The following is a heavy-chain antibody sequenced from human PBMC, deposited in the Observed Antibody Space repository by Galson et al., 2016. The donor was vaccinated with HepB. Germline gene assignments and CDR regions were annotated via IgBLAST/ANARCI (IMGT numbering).Heavy chain of an antibody. J-gene: IGHJ4*02. D-gene: IGHD4-17*01. CDR3: AHRTVTAVISPFNF. Sequence: PALVKPTQTLTLTCTFSGFSLSTSGVGVGWIRQPPGKALEWLAIIYWDDDKRYSPLLENRLTITKDTSKNQVVLTVTDMDPVDTATYYCAHRTVTAVISPFNFWGQGALVTVSS. CDR2: IYWDDDK. V-gene: IGHV2-5*02. CDR1: GFSLSTSGVG.